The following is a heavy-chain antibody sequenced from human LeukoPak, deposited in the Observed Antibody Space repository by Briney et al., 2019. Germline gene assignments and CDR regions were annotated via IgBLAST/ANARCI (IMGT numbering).Heavy chain of an antibody. CDR1: GYSISSGYY. CDR2: IYHTGST. J-gene: IGHJ3*02. CDR3: ETMYAGIFSNCCDI. Sequence: SETLSLTCAVSGYSISSGYYWGWIRQPPGKGLEWIGSIYHTGSTYYNPSLKSRLIISIDTSNNQFSLKLNSVTAADTAVYFCETMYAGIFSNCCDIWGKGKMVPVSS. V-gene: IGHV4-38-2*01. D-gene: IGHD4-23*01.